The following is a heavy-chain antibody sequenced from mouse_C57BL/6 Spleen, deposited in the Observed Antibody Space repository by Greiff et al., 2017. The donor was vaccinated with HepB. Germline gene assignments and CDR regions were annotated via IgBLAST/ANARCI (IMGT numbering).Heavy chain of an antibody. CDR1: GFTFSDYG. CDR3: ARDSYYYGSSHLDY. V-gene: IGHV5-17*01. D-gene: IGHD1-1*01. J-gene: IGHJ2*01. CDR2: ISSGSSTI. Sequence: EVKLVESGGGLVKPGGSLKLSCAASGFTFSDYGMHWVRQAPEKGLEWVAYISSGSSTIYYADTVKGRFTISRDNAKNTLFLQMTSLRSEDTAMYYCARDSYYYGSSHLDYWGQGTTLTVSS.